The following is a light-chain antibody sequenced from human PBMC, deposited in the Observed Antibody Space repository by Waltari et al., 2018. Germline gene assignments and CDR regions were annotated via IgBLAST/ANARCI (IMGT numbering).Light chain of an antibody. CDR3: LLYLGSGIFV. Sequence: QTVVTQEPSLSVSPGGTVTLTCALSSGSLSTTSYASWYQQTPGQPPRTLVYKANSRSSGVPVRFSGSILGNRAALTITGAQAEDESDYYCLLYLGSGIFVFGGGTKLTVL. V-gene: IGLV8-61*01. CDR1: SGSLSTTSY. CDR2: KAN. J-gene: IGLJ3*02.